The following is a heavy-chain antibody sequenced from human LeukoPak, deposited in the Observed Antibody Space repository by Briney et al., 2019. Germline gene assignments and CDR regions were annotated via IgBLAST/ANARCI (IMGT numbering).Heavy chain of an antibody. CDR2: ISGSGGST. CDR1: GFTFSSYG. Sequence: GGSLRLSCAASGFTFSSYGMSWVRQAPGKGLEWVSAISGSGGSTYYADSVKGRFTISRDNAKNSLYLQMSSLRAEDTAVYYCARDSLHPSSLHYYFDYWGQGTLVTASS. J-gene: IGHJ4*02. V-gene: IGHV3-23*01. CDR3: ARDSLHPSSLHYYFDY. D-gene: IGHD6-6*01.